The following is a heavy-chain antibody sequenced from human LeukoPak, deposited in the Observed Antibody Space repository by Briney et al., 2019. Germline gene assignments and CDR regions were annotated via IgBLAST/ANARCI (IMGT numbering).Heavy chain of an antibody. D-gene: IGHD6-6*01. J-gene: IGHJ4*02. CDR2: ISSSSSYI. Sequence: SGGSLRLSCAASGFTFSSYSMNWVRQAPGKGLEWVSSISSSSSYIDYADSVKGRFTISRDNAKNSLYLQMNSLRAEDTAVYYCARNIAARPNWGQGTLVTVSS. CDR3: ARNIAARPN. V-gene: IGHV3-21*01. CDR1: GFTFSSYS.